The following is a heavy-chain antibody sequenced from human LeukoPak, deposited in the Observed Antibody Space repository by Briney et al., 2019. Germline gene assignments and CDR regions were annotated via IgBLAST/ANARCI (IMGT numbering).Heavy chain of an antibody. D-gene: IGHD5-24*01. V-gene: IGHV4-59*01. CDR2: IYYSGST. Sequence: SETLSLTCTVSGGSISSYYWSWIRQPPGKGLEWIGYIYYSGSTNYNPSLKSRVTISVDTSKNQFSPKLSSVTAADTAVYYCASTEMATISSDYWGQGTLVTVSS. CDR3: ASTEMATISSDY. CDR1: GGSISSYY. J-gene: IGHJ4*02.